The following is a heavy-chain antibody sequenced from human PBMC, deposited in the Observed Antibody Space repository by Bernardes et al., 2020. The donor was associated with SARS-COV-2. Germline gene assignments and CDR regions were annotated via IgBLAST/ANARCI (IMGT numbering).Heavy chain of an antibody. V-gene: IGHV2-5*02. J-gene: IGHJ4*02. CDR1: GFSLTTGGVG. Sequence: SGPTLVKPTQTLTLTCTFSGFSLTTGGVGVGWIRQPPGEALECLALIYWDDDKRYSPSLKNRLTITKDTSKNQVVLTMTNMDPVDTATYYCAHRMTGVRSGWSSGDFDYWGQGMLVTVSS. CDR2: IYWDDDK. CDR3: AHRMTGVRSGWSSGDFDY. D-gene: IGHD6-19*01.